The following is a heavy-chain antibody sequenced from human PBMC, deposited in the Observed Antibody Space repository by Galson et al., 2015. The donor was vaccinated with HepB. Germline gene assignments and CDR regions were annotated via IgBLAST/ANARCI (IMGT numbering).Heavy chain of an antibody. V-gene: IGHV3-48*01. J-gene: IGHJ6*03. CDR1: GFTFSSYS. CDR2: ISSSSSTI. CDR3: ARDLQSGYYDFWSGYSSYYYMDV. D-gene: IGHD3-3*01. Sequence: SLRLSCAASGFTFSSYSMNWVRQAPGKGLEWVSYISSSSSTIYYADSVKGRFTITRDNAKNSLYLQMNSLRAEDTAVYYCARDLQSGYYDFWSGYSSYYYMDVWGKGTTVTVSS.